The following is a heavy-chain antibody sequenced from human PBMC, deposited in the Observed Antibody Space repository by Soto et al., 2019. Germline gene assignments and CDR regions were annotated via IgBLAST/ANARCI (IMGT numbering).Heavy chain of an antibody. CDR3: ARDHVAVGNFFDA. J-gene: IGHJ4*02. CDR2: ISSTGITI. V-gene: IGHV3-48*02. D-gene: IGHD7-27*01. Sequence: PXGSLRLSCAASGFALSTYAMNWVRQAPGKGLELVSYISSTGITIYYADSVKGRFTISRDNAKNSLYLEMNSLRHEDTAVYFWARDHVAVGNFFDAWGQGSLVTVSS. CDR1: GFALSTYA.